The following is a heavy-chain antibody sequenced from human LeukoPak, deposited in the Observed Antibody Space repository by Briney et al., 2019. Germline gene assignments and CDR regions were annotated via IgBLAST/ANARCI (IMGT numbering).Heavy chain of an antibody. V-gene: IGHV4-38-2*01. Sequence: SETLSLACAVSGYSIGTDYYWAWIRQPPGKGLDWIGSIYNSGSTYYNPSLKSRITISVDTSKNQFSLILSSVTAADTAVYYCARNSSTSSPPERYNWFDPWGQGTLVTVSS. CDR3: ARNSSTSSPPERYNWFDP. D-gene: IGHD6-6*01. CDR1: GYSIGTDYY. CDR2: IYNSGST. J-gene: IGHJ5*02.